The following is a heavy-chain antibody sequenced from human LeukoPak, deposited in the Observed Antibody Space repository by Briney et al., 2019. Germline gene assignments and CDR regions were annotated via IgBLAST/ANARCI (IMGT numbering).Heavy chain of an antibody. V-gene: IGHV3-21*04. CDR3: AKDLGSGWYGGIDY. Sequence: GGSLRLSCAASGFTFSSYSMNWVRQAPGKGLEWVSSISSSSSYIYYADSVKGRFTISGDNAKNSLYLQMNSLRAEDTALYYCAKDLGSGWYGGIDYWGQGTLVTVSS. J-gene: IGHJ4*02. CDR2: ISSSSSYI. CDR1: GFTFSSYS. D-gene: IGHD6-19*01.